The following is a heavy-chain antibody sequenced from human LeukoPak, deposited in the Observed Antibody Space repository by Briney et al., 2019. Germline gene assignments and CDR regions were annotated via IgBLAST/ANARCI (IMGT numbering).Heavy chain of an antibody. D-gene: IGHD1-26*01. CDR3: ARDQVGATSAIDY. Sequence: SETLSLTCTVSGGSISSSSYYWGWIRQPPGKGLEWIGSIYYSGSTYYNPSLKSRVTISVDTSKNQFSLKLSSVTAADTAVYYCARDQVGATSAIDYWGQGTLVTVSS. J-gene: IGHJ4*02. V-gene: IGHV4-39*07. CDR1: GGSISSSSYY. CDR2: IYYSGST.